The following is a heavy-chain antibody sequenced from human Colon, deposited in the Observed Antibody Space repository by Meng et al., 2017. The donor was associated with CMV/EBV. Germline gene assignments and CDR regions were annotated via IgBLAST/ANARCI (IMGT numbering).Heavy chain of an antibody. Sequence: GESLKISCGASGFTFSSYGMTWVRQAPGKGLEWVSSISDSGSSRYSADSVMGRFTISRDNSKNTLYLQMNNLKAEDTALYFCVRNRGGTYDFWSGYHLDSWGQGTLVTVSS. V-gene: IGHV3-23*01. CDR2: ISDSGSSR. CDR3: VRNRGGTYDFWSGYHLDS. J-gene: IGHJ4*02. D-gene: IGHD3-3*01. CDR1: GFTFSSYG.